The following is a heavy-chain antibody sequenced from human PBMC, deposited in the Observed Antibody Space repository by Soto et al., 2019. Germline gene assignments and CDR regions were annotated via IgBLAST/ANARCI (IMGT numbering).Heavy chain of an antibody. CDR2: IIPIFGTA. V-gene: IGHV1-69*06. Sequence: ASVKVSCKASGGTISSYASSWAQQAPEQGLEWMGGIIPIFGTANYAQKFQGRVTITADKSTSTAYMELSSLRSEDTAVYYCARDPVLRYFDWSQYYFDYWGQGTLVTVS. CDR3: ARDPVLRYFDWSQYYFDY. J-gene: IGHJ4*02. D-gene: IGHD3-9*01. CDR1: GGTISSYA.